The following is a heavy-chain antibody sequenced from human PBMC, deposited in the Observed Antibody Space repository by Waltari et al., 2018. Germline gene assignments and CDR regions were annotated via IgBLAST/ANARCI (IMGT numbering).Heavy chain of an antibody. J-gene: IGHJ4*02. V-gene: IGHV1-2*02. CDR2: INPDSGGT. D-gene: IGHD3-10*01. CDR3: ARGLWLPAPGYFDY. Sequence: QVQLVQSGAEVKKPGASVKVSCKASGYTFTGYYMHWVRQAPGQGLEWMGWINPDSGGTNDAQKFQGRVTMTRDTYISTAYMELSRLRSDDTAVYYCARGLWLPAPGYFDYWGQGTLVTVSS. CDR1: GYTFTGYY.